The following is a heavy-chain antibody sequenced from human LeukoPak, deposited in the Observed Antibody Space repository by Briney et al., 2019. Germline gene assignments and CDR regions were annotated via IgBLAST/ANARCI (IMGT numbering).Heavy chain of an antibody. V-gene: IGHV1-69*13. CDR2: IIPIFGTA. Sequence: SVKVSCKASGGTFSSYAISWVRQAPGQGLEWMGGIIPIFGTANYAQKFQGRVTITAAESTSTAYMELRSLRSEDTAVYYCAGTSYGHGYNWFDPWGRGTLVTVSS. D-gene: IGHD2-2*01. J-gene: IGHJ5*02. CDR1: GGTFSSYA. CDR3: AGTSYGHGYNWFDP.